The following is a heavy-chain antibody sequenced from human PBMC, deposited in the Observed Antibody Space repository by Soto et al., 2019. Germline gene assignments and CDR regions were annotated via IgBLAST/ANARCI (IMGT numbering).Heavy chain of an antibody. CDR2: IIPIFGTA. D-gene: IGHD3-22*01. Sequence: QVQLVQSGAEVKKPGSSVKVSCKASGGTFSSYAISWVRQAPGQGLEWMGGIIPIFGTANYAQKFQGRVTITADKSTSTAYMELSSLRSEDTAVYYCARSFSRITMIVVEYNWFDPWGQGTLVTVSS. CDR3: ARSFSRITMIVVEYNWFDP. CDR1: GGTFSSYA. J-gene: IGHJ5*02. V-gene: IGHV1-69*06.